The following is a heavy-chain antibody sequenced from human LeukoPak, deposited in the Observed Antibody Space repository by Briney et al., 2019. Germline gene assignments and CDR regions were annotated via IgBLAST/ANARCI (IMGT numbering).Heavy chain of an antibody. J-gene: IGHJ3*01. CDR2: IYPDDSDT. D-gene: IGHD5-12*01. CDR3: ARHKAERGSSGYDWGAFDV. V-gene: IGHV5-51*01. CDR1: GYRFNNYW. Sequence: GESLKISCKNSGYRFNNYWIGWVRKMPGKGLEWMGIIYPDDSDTRYSPSFQGQVTISADKSISTAYLQWSSLKASDTAMYYCARHKAERGSSGYDWGAFDVWGQGTMVTVSS.